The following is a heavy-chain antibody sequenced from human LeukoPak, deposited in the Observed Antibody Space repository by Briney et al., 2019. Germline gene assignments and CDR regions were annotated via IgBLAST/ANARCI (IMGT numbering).Heavy chain of an antibody. CDR1: GFTFSGSA. CDR2: IDKKDNFYAT. D-gene: IGHD1-26*01. J-gene: IGHJ5*02. CDR3: TRDSGTYNWLDP. V-gene: IGHV3-73*01. Sequence: GGSLRLSCAASGFTFSGSAIHWVRQSSGKGLEWIGHIDKKDNFYATTSAASVTGRFTISRDDSKNTAYLQMNSLKTEDTALYYCTRDSGTYNWLDPWGQGTLVTVSS.